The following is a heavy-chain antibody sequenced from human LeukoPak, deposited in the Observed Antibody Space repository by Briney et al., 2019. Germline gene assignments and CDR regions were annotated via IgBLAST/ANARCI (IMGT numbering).Heavy chain of an antibody. CDR1: GFTFSSYA. D-gene: IGHD4-17*01. Sequence: GGSLRLSCAASGFTFSSYAMSWVRQAPGKGLEWVSVISGSGASTHYADSVKGRFTISRDNSKNTLNLHMSGLRAEDTAVYYCAKDNYGGYFSTNAFDVWGQGTLVTVSS. V-gene: IGHV3-23*01. CDR3: AKDNYGGYFSTNAFDV. CDR2: ISGSGAST. J-gene: IGHJ3*01.